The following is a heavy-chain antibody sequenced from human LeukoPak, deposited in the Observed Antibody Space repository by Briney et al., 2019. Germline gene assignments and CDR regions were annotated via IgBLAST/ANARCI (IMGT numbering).Heavy chain of an antibody. D-gene: IGHD3-3*01. Sequence: GGSLRLSCAASGFTVSSNYMSWVRQAPGKGLEWVSVIYSGGSTYYADSVKGRFTISRDNSKNTLYLQMNSLRAEDTAVYYCARDIRSRYYDFWSGYQGPPGYYYYYYMDVWGKGTTVTVSS. V-gene: IGHV3-66*01. J-gene: IGHJ6*03. CDR1: GFTVSSNY. CDR3: ARDIRSRYYDFWSGYQGPPGYYYYYYMDV. CDR2: IYSGGST.